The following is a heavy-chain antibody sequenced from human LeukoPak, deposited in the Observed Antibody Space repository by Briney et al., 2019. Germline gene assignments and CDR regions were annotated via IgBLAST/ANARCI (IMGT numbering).Heavy chain of an antibody. CDR3: ARIAHCGGDCYLFDY. Sequence: SVRVSCKDSGGTFRRYAISWVRQAPGQGLERMGRIIPIFGIANYAQKFQGRVTITADKSTSTAYMELSSLRSEDTAVYYCARIAHCGGDCYLFDYWGQGTLVTVSS. V-gene: IGHV1-69*04. J-gene: IGHJ4*02. D-gene: IGHD2-21*02. CDR1: GGTFRRYA. CDR2: IIPIFGIA.